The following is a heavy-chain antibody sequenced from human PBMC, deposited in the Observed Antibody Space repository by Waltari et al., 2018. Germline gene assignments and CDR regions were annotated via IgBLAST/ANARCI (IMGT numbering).Heavy chain of an antibody. V-gene: IGHV3-48*04. Sequence: EVQLVESGGGLVQPGGSLRLSCAASGFTFRSYSMNWVRQAPGKGLEWVAYISSSSTTINDAVSVKGRCTISRDNANNSLCLQMNSRRAEDTAVYYCASNSWCSSTSCYSLDYWGQGTLVTVSS. D-gene: IGHD2-2*01. J-gene: IGHJ4*02. CDR2: ISSSSTTI. CDR1: GFTFRSYS. CDR3: ASNSWCSSTSCYSLDY.